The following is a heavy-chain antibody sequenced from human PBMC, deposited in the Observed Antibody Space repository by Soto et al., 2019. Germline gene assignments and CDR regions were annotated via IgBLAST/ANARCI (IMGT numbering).Heavy chain of an antibody. CDR2: IYYSGST. V-gene: IGHV4-59*01. J-gene: IGHJ6*03. Sequence: SETLSLTCTVSGGSISSYYWSWIRQPPGKGLEWIGYIYYSGSTNYNPSLKSRVTISVDTSKNQFSLKLSSVTAADTAVYYCARVRDSSGWPYYYYYYMDVWGKGTTVTVSS. CDR1: GGSISSYY. CDR3: ARVRDSSGWPYYYYYYMDV. D-gene: IGHD6-19*01.